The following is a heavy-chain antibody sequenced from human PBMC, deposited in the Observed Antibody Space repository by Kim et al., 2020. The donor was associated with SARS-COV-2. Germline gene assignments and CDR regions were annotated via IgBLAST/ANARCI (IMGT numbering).Heavy chain of an antibody. CDR3: ARGGPDSSGYYYDLDY. D-gene: IGHD3-22*01. CDR1: GFTFSDYY. J-gene: IGHJ4*02. CDR2: ISSSSSYT. Sequence: GGSLRLSCAASGFTFSDYYMSWIRQAPGKGLEWVSYISSSSSYTNYADSVKGRFTISRDNAKNSLYLQMNSLRAEDTAVYYCARGGPDSSGYYYDLDYWGQGTLVTVSS. V-gene: IGHV3-11*06.